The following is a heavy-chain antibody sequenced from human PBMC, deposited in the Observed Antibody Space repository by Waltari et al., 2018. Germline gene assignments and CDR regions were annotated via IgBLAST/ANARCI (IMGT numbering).Heavy chain of an antibody. V-gene: IGHV4-38-2*02. J-gene: IGHJ5*02. Sequence: QVQLQESGPGLVKPWETLSLNCAVSGYSISNGYYWAWIRQPPGKGLEWLGLIYHRGIVYYNPSLKSRVTISIDTSKNQFSLMLTSVTAADTAVYYCTRDRVGYCSGGTCYSRWFDPWGQGTLVTVSS. CDR1: GYSISNGYY. CDR3: TRDRVGYCSGGTCYSRWFDP. D-gene: IGHD2-15*01. CDR2: IYHRGIV.